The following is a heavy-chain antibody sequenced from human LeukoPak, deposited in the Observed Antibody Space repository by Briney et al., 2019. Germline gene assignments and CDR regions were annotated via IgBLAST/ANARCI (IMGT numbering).Heavy chain of an antibody. D-gene: IGHD3-10*01. V-gene: IGHV3-23*01. CDR3: ARKSASGNYPLDY. J-gene: IGHJ4*02. CDR1: RFTFSRYS. CDR2: MSADSATT. Sequence: GGSLRLSCAASRFTFSRYSMNWVRQAPGKGLEWVSVMSADSATTFYADSVKGRFTISRDNAKNTVFLQMSSLRAEDTALYYCARKSASGNYPLDYWGQGTLVTVSS.